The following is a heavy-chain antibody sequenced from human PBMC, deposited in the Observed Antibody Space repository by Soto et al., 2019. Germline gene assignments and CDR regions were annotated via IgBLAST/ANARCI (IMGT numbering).Heavy chain of an antibody. D-gene: IGHD1-26*01. CDR2: ISSSSTTI. V-gene: IGHV3-48*02. J-gene: IGHJ2*01. Sequence: EVQLVESGGVLIHPGGSLRLSCAASGFSLSGYSMNWIRQAPGKGLEWVSHISSSSTTIYYADSAKGRFTITRDNAKNSVFLQMNSLKDEDTAVYYCARGRWELGASLYIELWGRGTLVTVSS. CDR3: ARGRWELGASLYIEL. CDR1: GFSLSGYS.